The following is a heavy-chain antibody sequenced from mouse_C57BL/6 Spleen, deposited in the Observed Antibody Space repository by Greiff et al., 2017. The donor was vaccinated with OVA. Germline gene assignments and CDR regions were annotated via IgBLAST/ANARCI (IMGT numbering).Heavy chain of an antibody. CDR1: GFTFSSYG. CDR3: ARQGLPYYAMDY. CDR2: ISSGGSYT. V-gene: IGHV5-6*01. Sequence: VQLKESGGDLVKPGGSLKLSCAASGFTFSSYGMSWVRQTPDKRLEWVATISSGGSYTYYPDSVKGRFTISRDNAKNTLYLQMSSLKSEDTAMYYCARQGLPYYAMDYWGQGTSVTVSS. D-gene: IGHD3-3*01. J-gene: IGHJ4*01.